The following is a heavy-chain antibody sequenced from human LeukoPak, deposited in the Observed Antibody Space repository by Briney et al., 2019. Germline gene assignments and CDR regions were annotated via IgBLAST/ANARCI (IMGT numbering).Heavy chain of an antibody. CDR2: ISSSSSCT. CDR3: ARTTETGGYSGYDLDY. V-gene: IGHV3-11*06. D-gene: IGHD5-12*01. CDR1: GFTFSDYY. Sequence: GGSLRLSCAASGFTFSDYYMSWIRQAPGKGLEWVSYISSSSSCTNYADSVKGRFTISRDNAKNSLYLQMNSLRAEDTAVYYCARTTETGGYSGYDLDYWGQGTLVTVSS. J-gene: IGHJ4*02.